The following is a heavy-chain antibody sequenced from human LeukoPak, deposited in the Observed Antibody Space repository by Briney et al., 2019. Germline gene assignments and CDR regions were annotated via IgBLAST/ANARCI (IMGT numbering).Heavy chain of an antibody. V-gene: IGHV3-7*05. CDR2: IKQDGSEE. J-gene: IGHJ3*02. Sequence: SGGSLRLSCAAAGFTFSSNWMSWVRQAPGKGLQWVANIKQDGSEEYYVDSVKGRFTISRDNAKKSLYLQMNSLRGEDTAVYYCARGLGINGLALDMWGQGTMVTVSS. D-gene: IGHD3-10*01. CDR3: ARGLGINGLALDM. CDR1: GFTFSSNW.